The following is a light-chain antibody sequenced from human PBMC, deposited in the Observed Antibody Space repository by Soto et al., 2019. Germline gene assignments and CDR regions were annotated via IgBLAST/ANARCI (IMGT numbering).Light chain of an antibody. Sequence: QSALTQPPSASGSPGQSVTLSCTGTSSDVGGYDYVSWYQQHPGEAPKLMIYEVSNRPSGVPDRFSGSKSGDTASLSVSGLQAEDEADYYCSSYAGSNIFVFGTGTKVTVL. CDR2: EVS. CDR1: SSDVGGYDY. V-gene: IGLV2-8*01. CDR3: SSYAGSNIFV. J-gene: IGLJ1*01.